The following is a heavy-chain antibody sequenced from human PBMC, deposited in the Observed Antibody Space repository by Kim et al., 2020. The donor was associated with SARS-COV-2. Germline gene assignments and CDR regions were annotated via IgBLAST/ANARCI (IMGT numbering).Heavy chain of an antibody. V-gene: IGHV5-51*01. CDR1: GYSFTKSW. CDR3: AKVAVWGVGGDD. CDR2: IYVGDSDT. J-gene: IGHJ4*02. D-gene: IGHD1-26*01. Sequence: GESLKISCKDSGYSFTKSWIAWVRQMPGKGLEWMGIIYVGDSDTRYSPSFEGQVTISVDKSLKTAYLQWSSLKASDTATYYCAKVAVWGVGGDDWGQGNLVSVSP.